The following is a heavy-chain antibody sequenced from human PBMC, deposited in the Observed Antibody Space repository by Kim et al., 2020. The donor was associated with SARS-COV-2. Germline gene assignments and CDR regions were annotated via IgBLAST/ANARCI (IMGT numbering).Heavy chain of an antibody. D-gene: IGHD6-25*01. CDR2: IYPWDSDT. CDR3: ATKVAGYNFFDY. CDR1: GYSFSSFW. V-gene: IGHV5-51*01. Sequence: SSKASGYSFSSFWIGWVRQRPGKGLEWMASIYPWDSDTRYSPSFQGHVTLLVDKSTDTAYLQWSSLEPSDTAMYFCATKVAGYNFFDYWGQGTLVTVSS. J-gene: IGHJ4*02.